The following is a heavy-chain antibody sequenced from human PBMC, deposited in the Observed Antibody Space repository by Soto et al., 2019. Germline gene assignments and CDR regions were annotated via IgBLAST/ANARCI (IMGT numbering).Heavy chain of an antibody. CDR2: ISTYNGNT. CDR1: GYTFTTYG. J-gene: IGHJ4*02. D-gene: IGHD6-6*01. Sequence: QVRLVQSGAEVKKPGASVKVSCKASGYTFTTYGITWMRQAPGQGPEWMGYISTYNGNTNYAQRLQGRVTLTTDTSKSTAYMELRSLNFDDTAVYYCAVDYTRSYYFDHWGQGTLVTVSS. V-gene: IGHV1-18*01. CDR3: AVDYTRSYYFDH.